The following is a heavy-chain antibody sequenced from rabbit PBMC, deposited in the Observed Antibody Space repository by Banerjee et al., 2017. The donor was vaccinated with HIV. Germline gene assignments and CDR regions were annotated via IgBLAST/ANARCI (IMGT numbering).Heavy chain of an antibody. CDR2: IDTDSGST. CDR1: GFDFSSNA. Sequence: QEQLVESGGGLVKPEGSLTLTCKASGFDFSSNAMSWVRQAPGKGLEWIGCIDTDSGSTWYASWANGRFTISKTSSTTVTLQMTSLTAADTATYFCVRDVGGWPYYLNLWGPGTLVTVS. CDR3: VRDVGGWPYYLNL. J-gene: IGHJ4*01. D-gene: IGHD4-1*01. V-gene: IGHV1S45*01.